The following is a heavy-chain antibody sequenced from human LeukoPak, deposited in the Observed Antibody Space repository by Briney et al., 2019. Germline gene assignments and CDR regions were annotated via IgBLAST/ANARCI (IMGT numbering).Heavy chain of an antibody. Sequence: GGSLKLSCEASEFTFSGSAMHWVCQASGRGLEWLGRIRSKANNYATAYAASVKGRFTISRDDSKNTAYLQMNSLKTEDTAVYYCLTGPFDYWGQGTPVTVSS. CDR2: IRSKANNYAT. V-gene: IGHV3-73*01. CDR1: EFTFSGSA. J-gene: IGHJ4*02. CDR3: LTGPFDY.